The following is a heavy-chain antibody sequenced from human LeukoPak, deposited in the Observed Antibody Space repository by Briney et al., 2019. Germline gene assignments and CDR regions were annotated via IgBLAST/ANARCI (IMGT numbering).Heavy chain of an antibody. V-gene: IGHV4-59*01. Sequence: SETLSLTCTVSGGSISSYYWSWIRQPPGKGLEWIGYIYYSGSTNYNPSLKSRVTISGDTSKNQFSLKLSSVTAADTAVYYCASLYSSSWFGLDDAFDIWGQGTMVTVSS. D-gene: IGHD6-13*01. CDR3: ASLYSSSWFGLDDAFDI. CDR2: IYYSGST. CDR1: GGSISSYY. J-gene: IGHJ3*02.